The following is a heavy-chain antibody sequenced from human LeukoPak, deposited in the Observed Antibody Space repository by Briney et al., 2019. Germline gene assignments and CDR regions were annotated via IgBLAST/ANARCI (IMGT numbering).Heavy chain of an antibody. CDR2: INQDGDEK. V-gene: IGHV3-7*01. J-gene: IGHJ3*02. CDR3: ASRQQLPGGAFDI. Sequence: RGSLRLSCAPSGFTFRDDWMTWVRQAPRKGLEWGANINQDGDEKYYVDSVQGRLIISRDNAKNSLYLQMNTLRAEDTAVYYCASRQQLPGGAFDIWGQGTMVTVSS. D-gene: IGHD6-13*01. CDR1: GFTFRDDW.